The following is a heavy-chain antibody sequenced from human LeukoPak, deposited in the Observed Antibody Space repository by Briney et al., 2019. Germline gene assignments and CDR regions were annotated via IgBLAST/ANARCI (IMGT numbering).Heavy chain of an antibody. J-gene: IGHJ3*02. CDR1: GGSFRKYY. D-gene: IGHD2-2*01. CDR3: ARLSSKRFCRSTSCHNDAFDI. V-gene: IGHV4-34*01. CDR2: IYHSGST. Sequence: SETLSLTCAVYGGSFRKYYWTWIRQPPGKGLEWIGEIYHSGSTNYNPSLKSRVTISVDPSKNQFSLKLSSVTAADTAVYYCARLSSKRFCRSTSCHNDAFDIWGQGTMVTVSS.